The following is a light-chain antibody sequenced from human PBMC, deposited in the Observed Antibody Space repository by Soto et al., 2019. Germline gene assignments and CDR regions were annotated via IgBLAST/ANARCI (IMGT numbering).Light chain of an antibody. CDR2: AAS. V-gene: IGKV1-39*01. Sequence: DIQMTQSPSSLSASVGDRVTITCRASQSMSSYLNWYQQKPGKAPKLLIYAASSLQSGVPSRFSGSGSGTDFTLTISSLLPEDFATYYCQHSYSTLWTFGQGTKVEIK. CDR1: QSMSSY. J-gene: IGKJ1*01. CDR3: QHSYSTLWT.